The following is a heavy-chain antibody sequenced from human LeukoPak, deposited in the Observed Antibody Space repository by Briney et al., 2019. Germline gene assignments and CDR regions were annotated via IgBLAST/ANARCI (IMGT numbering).Heavy chain of an antibody. CDR3: ARSYDSSGYLDY. V-gene: IGHV3-30-3*01. D-gene: IGHD3-22*01. CDR2: ISYDGSNK. J-gene: IGHJ4*02. CDR1: GFTFSSYA. Sequence: PGGSLRLSCAASGFTFSSYAMNWVRQAPGKGLEWVAVISYDGSNKYYADSVKGRFTISRDNSKNTLYLQMNSLRAEDTAVYYCARSYDSSGYLDYWGQGTLVTVSS.